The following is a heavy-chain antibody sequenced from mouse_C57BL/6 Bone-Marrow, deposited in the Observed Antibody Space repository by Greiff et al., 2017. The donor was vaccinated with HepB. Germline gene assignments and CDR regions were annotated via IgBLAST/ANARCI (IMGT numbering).Heavy chain of an antibody. CDR2: ISSGGSYT. CDR1: GFTFSSYG. D-gene: IGHD1-1*01. Sequence: EVMLVESGGDLVKPGGSLKLSCAASGFTFSSYGMSWVRQTPDKRLEWVATISSGGSYTYYPDSVKGRFTISRDNAKNTRYLQMSSLKSEDTAMYYCARPLFDYYGSRPFAYGGQGTLVTVSA. V-gene: IGHV5-6*01. CDR3: ARPLFDYYGSRPFAY. J-gene: IGHJ3*01.